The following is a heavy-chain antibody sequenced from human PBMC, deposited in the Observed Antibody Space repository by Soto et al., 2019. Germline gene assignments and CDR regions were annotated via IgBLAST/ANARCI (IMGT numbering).Heavy chain of an antibody. CDR2: ISSNGCST. CDR3: ARGPMVMVAFDI. V-gene: IGHV3-64*01. CDR1: GFTFSSYA. D-gene: IGHD5-18*01. Sequence: GGSLKLSCAASGFTFSSYAMHWVRQAPGKGLEYVSAISSNGCSTYYANSVKGRFTIPRDNSKNTLYLQMGSLRAEDMAVYYCARGPMVMVAFDIWGQGTMVTVSS. J-gene: IGHJ3*02.